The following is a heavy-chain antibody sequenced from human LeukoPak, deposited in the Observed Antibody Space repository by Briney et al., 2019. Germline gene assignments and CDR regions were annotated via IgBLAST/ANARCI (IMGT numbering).Heavy chain of an antibody. CDR2: INHSGST. J-gene: IGHJ3*01. Sequence: GSLRLSCAASGFTFSSYAMNWVRQPPGKGLEWIGEINHSGSTNYNPSLKSRVTISVDTSKNQFSLKLSSVTAADTAVYYCARGDTESWGQGTMVTVSS. V-gene: IGHV4-34*01. CDR1: GFTFSSYA. CDR3: ARGDTES.